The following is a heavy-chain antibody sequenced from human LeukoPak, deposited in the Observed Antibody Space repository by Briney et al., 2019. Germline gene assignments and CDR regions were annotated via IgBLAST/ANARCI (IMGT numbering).Heavy chain of an antibody. D-gene: IGHD1-26*01. CDR3: ARDYGSRRFDP. CDR1: GFTFSSYA. J-gene: IGHJ5*02. CDR2: ISYDGSNK. Sequence: GRSLRLTCAASGFTFSSYAMHWVRQAPGKGLEWVAVISYDGSNKYYADSVKGRFTSSRDNSKTTLYLQMNSLRAEDTAVYYCARDYGSRRFDPWGQGTLVTVSS. V-gene: IGHV3-30*04.